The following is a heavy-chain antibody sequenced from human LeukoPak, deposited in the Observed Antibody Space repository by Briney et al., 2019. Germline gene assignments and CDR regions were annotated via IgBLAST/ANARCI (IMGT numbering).Heavy chain of an antibody. CDR1: GGSITSSSHY. V-gene: IGHV4-61*02. J-gene: IGHJ3*02. Sequence: SQTLSLTCSVSGGSITSSSHYWTWMRQAAGKGLEWIGRVSPSGGTTYNPSLKSRLTVSVDTSKNQFSLRLTSVTAADTALYYCGRRPWVGAADIWGQGTTVIVSS. CDR3: GRRPWVGAADI. CDR2: VSPSGGT. D-gene: IGHD1-26*01.